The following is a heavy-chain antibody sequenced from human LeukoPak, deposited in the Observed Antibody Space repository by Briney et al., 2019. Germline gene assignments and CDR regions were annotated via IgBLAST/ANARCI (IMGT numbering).Heavy chain of an antibody. D-gene: IGHD2-8*01. CDR1: GGSISSYY. V-gene: IGHV4-59*01. CDR2: IYYSGST. J-gene: IGHJ4*02. Sequence: SETLSLTCTVSGGSISSYYWSWIRQPPGKGLEWIGYIYYSGSTNYNPSLKSRVTISVDTSKNQFSLKLSSVTAADTAVYYCAREGCTNGVCYVDNWGQGTLVTVSS. CDR3: AREGCTNGVCYVDN.